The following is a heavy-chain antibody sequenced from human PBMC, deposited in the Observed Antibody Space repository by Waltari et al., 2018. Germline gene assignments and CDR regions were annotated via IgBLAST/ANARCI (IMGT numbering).Heavy chain of an antibody. CDR2: IIPSFGTA. Sequence: QVQLVQSGAEVKKPGSSVKVSCKASGGTFSSYAISWVRTAPGQGLEWMGGIIPSFGTANYAQKFQGRVTITADESTSTAYMELSSLRSEDTAVYYCAREGAAAGIPLARYYYFDYWGQGTLVTVSS. D-gene: IGHD6-13*01. CDR1: GGTFSSYA. V-gene: IGHV1-69*12. CDR3: AREGAAAGIPLARYYYFDY. J-gene: IGHJ4*02.